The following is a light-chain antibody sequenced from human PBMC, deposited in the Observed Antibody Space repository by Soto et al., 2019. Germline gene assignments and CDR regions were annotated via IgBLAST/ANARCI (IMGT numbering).Light chain of an antibody. V-gene: IGKV3-20*01. CDR1: HSVRSSY. Sequence: VLTQYPGPLSLSPWESATLSCRASHSVRSSYFAWYQQKPGQAPRLLNYGASSNATGIPDRFSGSVSGTCFTLTISRLEPEDFAVYCCQQYGSSPPEFTFGTGTKVDF. J-gene: IGKJ3*01. CDR2: GAS. CDR3: QQYGSSPPEFT.